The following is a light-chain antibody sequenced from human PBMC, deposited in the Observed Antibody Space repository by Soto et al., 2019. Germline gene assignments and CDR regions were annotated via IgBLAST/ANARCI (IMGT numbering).Light chain of an antibody. CDR3: SSYTSSSSPYV. J-gene: IGLJ1*01. CDR1: SSDVGGYIY. V-gene: IGLV2-14*01. Sequence: QSALTHPASVSGSPGQSITIACTGTSSDVGGYIYVSWYQQHPGKAPKLMIYEVSNRPSGVSNRFSGSKSGNTASLTISGLQAEDEADYYCSSYTSSSSPYVFGTGTKVTVL. CDR2: EVS.